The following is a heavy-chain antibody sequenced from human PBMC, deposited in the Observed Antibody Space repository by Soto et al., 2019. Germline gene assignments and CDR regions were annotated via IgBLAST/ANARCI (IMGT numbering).Heavy chain of an antibody. Sequence: QVQLVESGGGVVQPGRSLRLSCAASGFTFRIYAMHWVRQAPGKGLECVAVISYDGSNKFYRDSVKGRFTISSDNSKNTLYLQINSLRYEDTAVYYCARVDREDIAGVIGARPGEYGVDVWGQGTTVTVSS. CDR2: ISYDGSNK. D-gene: IGHD2-15*01. J-gene: IGHJ6*02. V-gene: IGHV3-30-3*01. CDR3: ARVDREDIAGVIGARPGEYGVDV. CDR1: GFTFRIYA.